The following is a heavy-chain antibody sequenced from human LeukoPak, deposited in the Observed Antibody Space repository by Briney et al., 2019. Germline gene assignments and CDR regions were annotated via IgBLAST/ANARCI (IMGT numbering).Heavy chain of an antibody. J-gene: IGHJ4*02. CDR1: GFTFSNYA. D-gene: IGHD6-13*01. CDR2: ISGSGGNT. Sequence: PGGSLRLSCAASGFTFSNYAMNWVRQAPGKGLEWVSAISGSGGNTYYADSVKGRFTISRDNSKNTLYLQMNSLRAEDTAVYYCARGGPAAGRFDYWGQGTLVTVSS. V-gene: IGHV3-23*01. CDR3: ARGGPAAGRFDY.